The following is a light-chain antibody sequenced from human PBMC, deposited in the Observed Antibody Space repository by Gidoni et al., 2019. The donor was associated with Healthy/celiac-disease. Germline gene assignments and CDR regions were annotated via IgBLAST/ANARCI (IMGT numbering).Light chain of an antibody. J-gene: IGLJ2*01. V-gene: IGLV3-21*02. CDR3: QVWDSSSDHVV. CDR2: DDS. Sequence: SYVLTQPPSLSVAPGQPASSTGGANNIGRKSVHWYQQKQGRAPVLVVYDDSDRPSGIPERFSGSNSGNTATLTISRVEAGDEADYYCQVWDSSSDHVVFGGGTKLTVL. CDR1: NIGRKS.